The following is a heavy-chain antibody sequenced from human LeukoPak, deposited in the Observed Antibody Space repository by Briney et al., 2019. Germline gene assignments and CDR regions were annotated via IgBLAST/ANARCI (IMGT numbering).Heavy chain of an antibody. V-gene: IGHV3-7*01. J-gene: IGHJ3*02. CDR1: GFTFSTYW. CDR2: IKQYGSEK. CDR3: ARLDDAFDI. D-gene: IGHD1-1*01. Sequence: PGRSLRLSCAASGFTFSTYWMTWVRQAPGKGLEWVANIKQYGSEKYYVDSVKGRFTISRDNAKNSLYLQMNSLRAEDTAVYFCARLDDAFDIWGQGTMVTVSS.